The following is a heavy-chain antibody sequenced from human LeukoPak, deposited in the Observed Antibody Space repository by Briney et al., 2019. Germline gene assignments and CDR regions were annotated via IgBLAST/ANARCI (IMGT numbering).Heavy chain of an antibody. CDR3: ARHRKDYYDSSGFWYYFDY. V-gene: IGHV5-51*01. CDR1: GYSFTSYW. Sequence: RGESLKISCKGSGYSFTSYWIGWVRQMPGKGLEWMGIIYPGDSDTRYSPSFQGQVTISADKSISTAYLQWSSLKASDTAMYYCARHRKDYYDSSGFWYYFDYWGREPWSPSPQ. CDR2: IYPGDSDT. J-gene: IGHJ4*02. D-gene: IGHD3-22*01.